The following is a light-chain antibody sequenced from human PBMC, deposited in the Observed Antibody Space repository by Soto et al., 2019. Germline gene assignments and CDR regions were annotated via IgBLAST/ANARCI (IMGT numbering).Light chain of an antibody. CDR2: DAS. J-gene: IGKJ5*01. CDR1: QFISSY. Sequence: EIHLPHSPATLSLSSGERATLSCMGSQFISSYLAWYQQKPGQAPRLLTYDASNRATGIPPRLSGSGSGTDFTLTISSLEPEDFAVYYCQRRSDCPTSGQGTRRE. V-gene: IGKV3-11*01. CDR3: QRRSDCPT.